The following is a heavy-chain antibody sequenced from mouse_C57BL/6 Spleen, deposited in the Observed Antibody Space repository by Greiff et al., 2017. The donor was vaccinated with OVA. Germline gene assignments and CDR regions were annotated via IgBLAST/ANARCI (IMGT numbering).Heavy chain of an antibody. CDR1: GYTFTDYY. V-gene: IGHV1-26*01. CDR3: AETAQKAMDY. Sequence: EVQLQQSGPELVKPGASVKISCKASGYTFTDYYMNWVKQSHGKSLEWIGDINPNNGGTSYNQKFKGKATLTVDKSSSTAYMELRSLTSEDSAVYYCAETAQKAMDYWGQGTSVTVSS. CDR2: INPNNGGT. D-gene: IGHD3-2*02. J-gene: IGHJ4*01.